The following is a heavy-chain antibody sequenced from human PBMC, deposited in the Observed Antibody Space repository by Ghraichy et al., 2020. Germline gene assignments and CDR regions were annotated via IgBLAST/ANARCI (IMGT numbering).Heavy chain of an antibody. V-gene: IGHV1-18*01. D-gene: IGHD6-13*01. CDR1: GYTFTSYG. CDR3: ARDVWGAAADITNFDY. CDR2: ISAYNGNT. Sequence: ASVKVSCKASGYTFTSYGISWVRQAPGQGLEWMGWISAYNGNTNYAQKLQGRVTMTTDTSTSTAYMELRSLRSDDTAVYYCARDVWGAAADITNFDYWGQGTLVTVSS. J-gene: IGHJ4*02.